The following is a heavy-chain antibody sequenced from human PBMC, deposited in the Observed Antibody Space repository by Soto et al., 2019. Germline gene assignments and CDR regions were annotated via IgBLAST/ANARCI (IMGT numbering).Heavy chain of an antibody. D-gene: IGHD3-3*01. CDR1: GFIFSDHG. CDR2: IWSDGSND. V-gene: IGHV3-33*01. J-gene: IGHJ3*02. CDR3: AREGPWSGTNAFDI. Sequence: ESGGGVVQPGRSLRLSCAASGFIFSDHGMHWVRQAPGKGLEWVAVIWSDGSNDNYPDSVKGRFTISRDNSKNTVSLQMNSLRVEDTAVYYCAREGPWSGTNAFDIWGQGTMVTVSS.